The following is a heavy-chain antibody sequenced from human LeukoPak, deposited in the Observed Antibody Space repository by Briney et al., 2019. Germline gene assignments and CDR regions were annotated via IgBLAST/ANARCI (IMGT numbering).Heavy chain of an antibody. CDR1: GFTFSTYV. J-gene: IGHJ4*02. CDR2: ISSNGDNT. CDR3: VRGTGY. V-gene: IGHV3-64D*06. Sequence: GGSLRLSCSVSGFTFSTYVMHWVRLAPGKGLEYVSAISSNGDNTYYADSVKGRFTISRDNSKNTLYLQMSSLRADDTAVYYCVRGTGYWGQGTLVTVS.